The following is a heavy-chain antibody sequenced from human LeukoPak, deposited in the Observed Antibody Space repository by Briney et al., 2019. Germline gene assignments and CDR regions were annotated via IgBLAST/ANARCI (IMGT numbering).Heavy chain of an antibody. CDR1: GFTFSSYG. CDR3: ARTQGRFFGSGSYKGIDS. J-gene: IGHJ4*02. Sequence: GGSLRLSCAASGFTFSSYGMYWVRQAPGKGLEWVALIWSDGSKKYHADSVQGRFTISRDNSKDTLYLHMDSLRAEDTAVYYCARTQGRFFGSGSYKGIDSWGQGTQVTVSS. V-gene: IGHV3-33*07. CDR2: IWSDGSKK. D-gene: IGHD3-10*01.